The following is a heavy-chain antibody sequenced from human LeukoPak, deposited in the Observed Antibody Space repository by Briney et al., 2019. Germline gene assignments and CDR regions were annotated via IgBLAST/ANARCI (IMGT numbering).Heavy chain of an antibody. CDR1: GGSVSGYY. Sequence: SETLSLTCTISGGSVSGYYWGWIRQPPGKGLEWIGSIYNSGSTYYNPSLKSRVTISVDTSKNQFSLKLRSVTAADTAMYYCARAYSSSWYYNWFDPWGQGTLVTVSS. D-gene: IGHD6-13*01. J-gene: IGHJ5*02. CDR3: ARAYSSSWYYNWFDP. CDR2: IYNSGST. V-gene: IGHV4-38-2*02.